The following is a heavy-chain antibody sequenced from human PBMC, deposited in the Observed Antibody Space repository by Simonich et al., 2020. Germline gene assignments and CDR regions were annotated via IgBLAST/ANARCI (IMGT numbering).Heavy chain of an antibody. CDR1: GFTFDDYA. D-gene: IGHD1-26*01. Sequence: EVQLVESGGGLVQPGRSLRLSCAASGFTFDDYAMHWVRQAPGKGLEWVSGISWNSGSIGYATTMKGRFTISRDNAKNSLHLQMNSLRAEDTALYYCARRDSYDAFEIWGQGTMVTVSS. V-gene: IGHV3-9*01. CDR3: ARRDSYDAFEI. J-gene: IGHJ3*02. CDR2: ISWNSGSI.